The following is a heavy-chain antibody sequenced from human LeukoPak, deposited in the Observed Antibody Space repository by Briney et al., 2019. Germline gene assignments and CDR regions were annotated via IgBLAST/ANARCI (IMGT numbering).Heavy chain of an antibody. V-gene: IGHV1-69*10. Sequence: GASVKVSCKASGGTFSSYAISWVRQAPGQGLEWMGGIIPILGIPNYAQKFQGRVTITADKSTSTAYMELSSLRSEDTAVYYCARDFGYCSGGSCPPYGMDVWGQGTTVTVSS. D-gene: IGHD2-15*01. CDR1: GGTFSSYA. J-gene: IGHJ6*02. CDR2: IIPILGIP. CDR3: ARDFGYCSGGSCPPYGMDV.